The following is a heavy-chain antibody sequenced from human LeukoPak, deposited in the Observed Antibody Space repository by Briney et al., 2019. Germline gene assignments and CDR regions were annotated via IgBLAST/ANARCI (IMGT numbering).Heavy chain of an antibody. CDR1: GFTFTNFW. V-gene: IGHV3-7*03. CDR2: IKQEGSEK. D-gene: IGHD4-17*01. J-gene: IGHJ4*02. CDR3: AREPYGDYFDY. Sequence: PGGSLRLSCAASGFTFTNFWMSWVRQAPGKGLEWVANIKQEGSEKNYVDSVKGRFTISRDNAKNSLYLQMNSLRAEDTAVYYCAREPYGDYFDYWGQGTLVTVSS.